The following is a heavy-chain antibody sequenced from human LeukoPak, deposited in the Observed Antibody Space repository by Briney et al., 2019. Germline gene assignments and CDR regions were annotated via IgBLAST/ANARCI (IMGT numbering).Heavy chain of an antibody. CDR2: IQQDGSGK. D-gene: IGHD3-3*01. V-gene: IGHV3-7*01. CDR3: ATTRAPSNGRVLYYMDV. CDR1: GFTFSSYW. Sequence: PGGSLRLSCAASGFTFSSYWMTWVRQAPGKGLEWVANIQQDGSGKYYVDSVKGRFTISRDNAKNSLYLQLSSLRAEDTAVYYCATTRAPSNGRVLYYMDVWGKGTTVTVSS. J-gene: IGHJ6*03.